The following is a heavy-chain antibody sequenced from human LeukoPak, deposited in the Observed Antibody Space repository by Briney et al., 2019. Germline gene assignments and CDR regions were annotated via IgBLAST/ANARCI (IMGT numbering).Heavy chain of an antibody. Sequence: PSETLSLTCAVYGGSFRGYYWSWIRQPPGKGLEWTGEINHSGGTNYNPSLKSRVTISVDTSKNQFSLKLSSVTAADTAVYYCARQDAAGTVDGYYYYYYMDVWGKGTTVTVSS. D-gene: IGHD6-13*01. CDR1: GGSFRGYY. V-gene: IGHV4-34*01. CDR3: ARQDAAGTVDGYYYYYYMDV. CDR2: INHSGGT. J-gene: IGHJ6*03.